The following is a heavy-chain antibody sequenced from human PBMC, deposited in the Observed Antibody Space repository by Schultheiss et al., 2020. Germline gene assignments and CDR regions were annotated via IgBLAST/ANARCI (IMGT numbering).Heavy chain of an antibody. Sequence: SETLSLTCTVSGGSISSYYWSWIRQPPGKGLEWIGYIYYSGSTNYNPSLKSPVTISVDTSKNQFSLKLSSVTAADTAVYYCARAVVVVPAAIQINYFDYWGQGTLVNVSS. D-gene: IGHD2-2*01. CDR1: GGSISSYY. CDR2: IYYSGST. J-gene: IGHJ4*02. CDR3: ARAVVVVPAAIQINYFDY. V-gene: IGHV4-59*12.